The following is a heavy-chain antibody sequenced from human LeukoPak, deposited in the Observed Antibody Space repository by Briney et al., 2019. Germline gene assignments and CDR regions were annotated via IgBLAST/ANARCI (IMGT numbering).Heavy chain of an antibody. CDR3: VRDIGVAGAGPLHPYYLDC. J-gene: IGHJ4*02. CDR2: ITSDGNHR. Sequence: GGSLRLSCAGSGFTSDAHATHWVRQVPGKGLEWVSGITSDGNHRRYADAVKDRFTISRDNSKNSLYLQLNNLGAEDTAFYYCVRDIGVAGAGPLHPYYLDCWGQGTLVTVS. CDR1: GFTSDAHA. V-gene: IGHV3-9*02. D-gene: IGHD6-19*01.